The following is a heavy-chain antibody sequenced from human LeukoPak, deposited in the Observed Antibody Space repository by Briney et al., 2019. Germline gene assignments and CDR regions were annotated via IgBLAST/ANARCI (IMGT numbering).Heavy chain of an antibody. J-gene: IGHJ4*02. CDR3: ARMFRTVWELPYF. CDR2: ISYDGSNK. D-gene: IGHD1-26*01. V-gene: IGHV3-30*04. Sequence: GGSLRLSCAASGFTFSSYAMHWVRQAPGKGLEWVAVISYDGSNKYYADSVKGRFTISRDNSKNTLYLQMNSLRAEDTAVYYCARMFRTVWELPYFWGQGTLVTVSS. CDR1: GFTFSSYA.